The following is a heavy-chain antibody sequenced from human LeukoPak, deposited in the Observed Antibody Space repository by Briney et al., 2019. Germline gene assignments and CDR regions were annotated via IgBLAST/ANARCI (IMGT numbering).Heavy chain of an antibody. CDR2: ISYDGSYK. Sequence: GGSLRLSCAVSGFTFSSYGMHWVRQAPGKGLEWVAAISYDGSYKYYADSVKGRFTISRDNSKNTLYLQVSSLRDEDTAVYYCARRFGSAVGTTLWGIDYWGQGTLVTVSS. D-gene: IGHD3-10*01. V-gene: IGHV3-30*03. J-gene: IGHJ4*02. CDR3: ARRFGSAVGTTLWGIDY. CDR1: GFTFSSYG.